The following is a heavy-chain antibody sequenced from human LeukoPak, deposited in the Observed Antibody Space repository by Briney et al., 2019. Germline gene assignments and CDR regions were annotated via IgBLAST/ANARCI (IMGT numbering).Heavy chain of an antibody. CDR3: AKDLSGRKGPFDY. D-gene: IGHD3-10*01. Sequence: GRSLRLSCAASGFTFSSYGMHWVRQAPGKGLEWVAVISSDGSNAYYADSVKGRFTMSRDNSKNTLFVQMNSLRAEDTAAYYCAKDLSGRKGPFDYWGQGTLVAVSS. CDR1: GFTFSSYG. J-gene: IGHJ4*02. V-gene: IGHV3-30*18. CDR2: ISSDGSNA.